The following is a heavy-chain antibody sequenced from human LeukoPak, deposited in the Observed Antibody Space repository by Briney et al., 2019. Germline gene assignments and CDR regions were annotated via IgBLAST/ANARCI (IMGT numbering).Heavy chain of an antibody. V-gene: IGHV3-33*06. Sequence: GGSLRLSCAASGFIFSSYGMHWVRQAPGKGLEWVAVIWYDGSNKYYAGSVKGRFTTSRDNSKNTLYLQMNSLRAEDTAVYYCAKSSSYYDSSGEFDYWGQGTLVNVSS. CDR2: IWYDGSNK. CDR3: AKSSSYYDSSGEFDY. J-gene: IGHJ4*02. D-gene: IGHD3-22*01. CDR1: GFIFSSYG.